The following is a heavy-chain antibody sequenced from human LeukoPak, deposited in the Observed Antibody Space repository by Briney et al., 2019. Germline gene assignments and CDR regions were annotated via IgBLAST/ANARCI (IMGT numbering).Heavy chain of an antibody. CDR2: IYPGDSDT. CDR1: GCSFSNYW. V-gene: IGHV5-51*01. J-gene: IGHJ5*02. D-gene: IGHD2-15*01. CDR3: ARQLDCSGGSCYSPNWFDP. Sequence: GASLKISCKGSGCSFSNYWIGWVRQMPGKGLEWMGIIYPGDSDTRYSPSFQGQVTISADKSINTAYLQWSSLKASDTAMYYCARQLDCSGGSCYSPNWFDPWGQGTLVIVSS.